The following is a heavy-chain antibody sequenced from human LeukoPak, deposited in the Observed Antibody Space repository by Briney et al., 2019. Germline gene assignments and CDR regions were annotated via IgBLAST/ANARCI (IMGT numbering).Heavy chain of an antibody. D-gene: IGHD1-1*01. J-gene: IGHJ4*02. Sequence: SETLSLTCTVSGGSISSYYWSWIRQPAGKGLEWIGRIYISGSTKNNPSLKSRVAMSVDTSKNQFSLKLTSVTAADTAVYYCARDRGTWNDDGFDYWGQGTLVTVSS. V-gene: IGHV4-4*07. CDR2: IYISGST. CDR3: ARDRGTWNDDGFDY. CDR1: GGSISSYY.